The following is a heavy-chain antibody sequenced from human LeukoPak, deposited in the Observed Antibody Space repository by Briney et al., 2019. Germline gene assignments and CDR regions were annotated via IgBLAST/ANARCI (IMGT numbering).Heavy chain of an antibody. Sequence: ASVKVSCKASGYTFIDYYMHWVRQAPGQGLEWLGCINPNSGGRNYAQKFQGRVTMTRDTSISTAYMELRNVRSDDTAVYYCARGGRWELPRPYAFDIWGQGTMVTVSS. CDR2: INPNSGGR. J-gene: IGHJ3*02. CDR3: ARGGRWELPRPYAFDI. V-gene: IGHV1-2*02. D-gene: IGHD1-26*01. CDR1: GYTFIDYY.